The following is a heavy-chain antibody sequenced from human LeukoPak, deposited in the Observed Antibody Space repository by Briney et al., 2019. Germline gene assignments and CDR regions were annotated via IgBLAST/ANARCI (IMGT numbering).Heavy chain of an antibody. CDR1: GYTFTSYA. CDR3: ARPGIAAAAPVAEYFQH. CDR2: INAGNGNT. J-gene: IGHJ1*01. Sequence: ASVKVSCKASGYTFTSYAMHWVRQAPGQRLEWVGWINAGNGNTKYSQKFQGRVTITRDTSASTAYMELSSLRSEDTAVYYSARPGIAAAAPVAEYFQHWGQGTLVTVSS. V-gene: IGHV1-3*01. D-gene: IGHD6-13*01.